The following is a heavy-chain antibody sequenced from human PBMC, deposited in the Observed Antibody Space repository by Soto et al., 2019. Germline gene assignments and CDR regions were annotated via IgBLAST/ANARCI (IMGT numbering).Heavy chain of an antibody. CDR3: ARDWGTGFCRLDS. Sequence: SETLSLTCAVSGYSISTGFNWGWLRQPAGKGLEWIVSIYHSGSTYYNLSLKSRVTISADTSKTQISLKLISVTAADTALYYCARDWGTGFCRLDSWGQGTLVTVSS. CDR1: GYSISTGFN. V-gene: IGHV4-38-2*02. CDR2: IYHSGST. J-gene: IGHJ4*02. D-gene: IGHD6-19*01.